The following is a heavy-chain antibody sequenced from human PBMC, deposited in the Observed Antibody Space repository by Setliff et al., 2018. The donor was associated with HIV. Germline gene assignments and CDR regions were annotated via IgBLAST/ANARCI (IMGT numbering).Heavy chain of an antibody. V-gene: IGHV1-18*04. CDR3: ARLGSGWSDSYYYAMDI. D-gene: IGHD6-19*01. CDR2: ISPNFGHT. J-gene: IGHJ6*02. CDR1: GYTFTTYG. Sequence: ASVKVSCKASGYTFTTYGISWVRQAPGHGLEWMGWISPNFGHTKYARNFLGRVTMTIDTSTSRAYMELRSLRSDDTAMYFCARLGSGWSDSYYYAMDIWGQGTTVTV.